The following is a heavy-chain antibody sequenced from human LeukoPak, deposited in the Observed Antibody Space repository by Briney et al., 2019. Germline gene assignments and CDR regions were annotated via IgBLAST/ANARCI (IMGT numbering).Heavy chain of an antibody. D-gene: IGHD4-11*01. CDR3: ARHGGTRITLVEVYYFDY. CDR1: GGSISSYY. J-gene: IGHJ4*02. CDR2: IYYSGST. V-gene: IGHV4-59*01. Sequence: SETLSLTCTVSGGSISSYYWSWIRQPPGKGLEWIGYIYYSGSTNYNPSLKSRVTISVDTSKNQFSLKLSSVTAADTAVYYCARHGGTRITLVEVYYFDYWGQGTLVTVSS.